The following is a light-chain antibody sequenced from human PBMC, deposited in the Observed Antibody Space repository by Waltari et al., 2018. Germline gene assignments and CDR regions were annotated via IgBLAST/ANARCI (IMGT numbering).Light chain of an antibody. J-gene: IGKJ5*01. V-gene: IGKV1-39*01. CDR1: RGIDSY. CDR2: DAS. Sequence: DIQMTQSPSSLSTSVGDRVTITCRASRGIDSYLNWYQQRPGRAPKLLIYDASTLQREVPTRFSGGGIGTDFTLTINNLQPEDFATYFCQQSYSPPFTVGQGTRLEI. CDR3: QQSYSPPFT.